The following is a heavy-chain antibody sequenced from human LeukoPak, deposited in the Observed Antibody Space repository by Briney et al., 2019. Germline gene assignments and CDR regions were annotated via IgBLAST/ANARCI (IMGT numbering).Heavy chain of an antibody. V-gene: IGHV1-2*02. CDR3: ARGTIEMATSYYSDY. J-gene: IGHJ4*02. D-gene: IGHD5-24*01. CDR1: GYTFTGYY. CDR2: INPNSGGT. Sequence: ASVKVSCKASGYTFTGYYMHWVRQAPGQGLEWMGWINPNSGGTNYAQKFQGRVTMTRDTSISTAYMELSRLRSDDTAVYYCARGTIEMATSYYSDYWGQGTLVTVSS.